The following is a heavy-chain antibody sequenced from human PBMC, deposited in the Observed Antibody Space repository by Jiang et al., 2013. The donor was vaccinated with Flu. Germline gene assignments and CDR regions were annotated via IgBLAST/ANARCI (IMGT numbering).Heavy chain of an antibody. D-gene: IGHD3-16*01. CDR3: ARRPLGGSYYFDY. V-gene: IGHV5-51*01. J-gene: IGHJ4*02. CDR2: IYPDDSDT. CDR1: GYSFTSYW. Sequence: KISCKGSGYSFTSYWIGWVRQMPGKGLEWMGNIYPDDSDTRYSPSFQGQVTISADKSITTAYLQWSSLKASDTAMYYCARRPLGGSYYFDYWGQGTLVTVSS.